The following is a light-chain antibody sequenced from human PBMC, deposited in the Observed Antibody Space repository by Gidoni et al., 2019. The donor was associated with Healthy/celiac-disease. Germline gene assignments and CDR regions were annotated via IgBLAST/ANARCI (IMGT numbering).Light chain of an antibody. CDR2: DAS. V-gene: IGKV3-15*01. Sequence: ELVMTQSPATLSVSPGESATLSCRASQSVSSNLAWYQQKPGQAPRLLIYDASTRATGIPARFRGSGSGTEFTLTISSLQSEDFAVYYCQQYNNWPPITFGPGTKVDIK. CDR3: QQYNNWPPIT. CDR1: QSVSSN. J-gene: IGKJ3*01.